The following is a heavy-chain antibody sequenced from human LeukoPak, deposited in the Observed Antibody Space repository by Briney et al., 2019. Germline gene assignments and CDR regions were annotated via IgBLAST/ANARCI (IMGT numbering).Heavy chain of an antibody. CDR3: AKDLTAMVRGVGNWFDP. D-gene: IGHD3-10*01. Sequence: PGGSLRLSCAASGFTFTSYWMSWVRQAPGKGLEWVANIKQDGSEKYYVDSVKGRFTISRDNAKNSLYLQMNSLRAEDTAVYYCAKDLTAMVRGVGNWFDPWGQGTLVTASS. CDR1: GFTFTSYW. CDR2: IKQDGSEK. J-gene: IGHJ5*02. V-gene: IGHV3-7*01.